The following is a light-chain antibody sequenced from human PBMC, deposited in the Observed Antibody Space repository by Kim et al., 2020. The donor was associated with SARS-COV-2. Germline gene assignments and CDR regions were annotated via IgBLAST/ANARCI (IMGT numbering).Light chain of an antibody. J-gene: IGKJ3*01. CDR1: QGITTW. V-gene: IGKV1-5*01. Sequence: ASAGDRVTITCRASQGITTWLAWFQEKPGKAPNVLIYDASTLKSGAPSSFSGSGSGTEFTLTISCLQPDDVGTYYCQQYNSYPFTFGPGTKVDIK. CDR2: DAS. CDR3: QQYNSYPFT.